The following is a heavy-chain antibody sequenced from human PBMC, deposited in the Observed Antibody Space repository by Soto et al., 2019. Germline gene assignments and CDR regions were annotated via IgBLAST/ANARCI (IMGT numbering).Heavy chain of an antibody. CDR1: GGSISSGGYY. D-gene: IGHD3-10*01. CDR3: ARVVTMVRGVTNWFDP. V-gene: IGHV4-31*03. Sequence: PSETLSLTCTVSGGSISSGGYYWSWIRQHPGKGLEWIGYIYYSGSTYYNPSLKSRVTISVDTSKNQFSLKLSSVTAADTAVYYCARVVTMVRGVTNWFDPWGQGTLVTVSS. J-gene: IGHJ5*02. CDR2: IYYSGST.